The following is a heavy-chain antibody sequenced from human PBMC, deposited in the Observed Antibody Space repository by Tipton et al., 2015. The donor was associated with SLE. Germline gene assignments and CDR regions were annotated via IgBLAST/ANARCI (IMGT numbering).Heavy chain of an antibody. CDR1: GYSFAGHW. D-gene: IGHD6-19*01. CDR3: ARHGTGNGWYLDY. CDR2: VYPGDSDT. J-gene: IGHJ4*02. V-gene: IGHV5-51*01. Sequence: QLVQSGAEVKKPGESLKISCKGSGYSFAGHWIGWVRQMPGKGLEWMGFVYPGDSDTRYSPSFQGQVTISADKSLTTAYLPWRSLKASDTAMYFCARHGTGNGWYLDYWGQGTLVTVSS.